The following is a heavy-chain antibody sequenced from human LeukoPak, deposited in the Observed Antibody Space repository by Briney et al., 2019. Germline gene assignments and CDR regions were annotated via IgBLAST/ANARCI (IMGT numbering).Heavy chain of an antibody. Sequence: GGSLRLSCAASGFTFSSYGMHRVRQAPGKGLEWVAVISYDGSNKYYADSVKGRFTISRDNSKNTLYLQMNSLRAEDTAVYYCAKAGGSGWYPDFDYWGQGTLVTVSS. D-gene: IGHD6-19*01. CDR3: AKAGGSGWYPDFDY. CDR2: ISYDGSNK. CDR1: GFTFSSYG. V-gene: IGHV3-30*18. J-gene: IGHJ4*02.